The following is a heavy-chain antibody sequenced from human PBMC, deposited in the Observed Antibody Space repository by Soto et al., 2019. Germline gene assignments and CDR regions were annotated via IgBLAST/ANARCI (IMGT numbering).Heavy chain of an antibody. Sequence: SETLSLTCTVSGGSISSYYWSWIRQPAGKGLEWIGRIYTTGSTNYNPSLKSRVTMSVDTSKNQFSLKLSSVTAEDTAVFYCARDSDSGADSGWFHPWGQGTLVTVSS. CDR3: ARDSDSGADSGWFHP. CDR2: IYTTGST. V-gene: IGHV4-4*07. D-gene: IGHD4-17*01. CDR1: GGSISSYY. J-gene: IGHJ5*02.